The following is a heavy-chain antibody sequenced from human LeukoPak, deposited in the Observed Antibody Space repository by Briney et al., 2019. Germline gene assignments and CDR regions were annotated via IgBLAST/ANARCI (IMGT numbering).Heavy chain of an antibody. CDR1: GPSISSGDYY. CDR3: ARIVSDCGGVGCYKGYLDY. V-gene: IGHV4-31*03. J-gene: IGHJ4*02. D-gene: IGHD2-21*01. Sequence: SETLSLTCSVSGPSISSGDYYWSWFRQHPGKGLEWIGYIHYSGSTYYNPSLRSRILMSVDTSRNQFSLQLSSVTAADTAVYYCARIVSDCGGVGCYKGYLDYWGQGALVTVSS. CDR2: IHYSGST.